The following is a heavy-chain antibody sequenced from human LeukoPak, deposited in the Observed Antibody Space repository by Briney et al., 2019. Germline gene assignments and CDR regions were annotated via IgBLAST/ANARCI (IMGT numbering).Heavy chain of an antibody. CDR2: ISPSGGST. D-gene: IGHD5-24*01. J-gene: IGHJ5*02. CDR3: ARDNSVRDEAWWFNP. V-gene: IGHV1-46*01. Sequence: EASVKVSCKAFGYTFTSNYMHWVRQAPGQGPEWMGVISPSGGSTTYAQKFQGRVTLTRDMSTSTDYLELSSLRSEDTAVYYCARDNSVRDEAWWFNPWGQGTLITVSS. CDR1: GYTFTSNY.